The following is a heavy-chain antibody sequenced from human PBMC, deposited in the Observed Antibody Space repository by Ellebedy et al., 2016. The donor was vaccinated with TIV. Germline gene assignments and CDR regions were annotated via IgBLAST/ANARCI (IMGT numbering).Heavy chain of an antibody. V-gene: IGHV3-23*01. CDR2: IGGSGGSP. CDR3: ARVVDNAFDI. D-gene: IGHD3-10*01. J-gene: IGHJ3*02. Sequence: PGGSLRLSCVASGFTFDTFAMTWVRQAPGKGLEWVSRIGGSGGSPMYADSVRGRFTISRDNSKNTLYLQMNSLRAEDTALYYCARVVDNAFDIWGQGKMVTVSS. CDR1: GFTFDTFA.